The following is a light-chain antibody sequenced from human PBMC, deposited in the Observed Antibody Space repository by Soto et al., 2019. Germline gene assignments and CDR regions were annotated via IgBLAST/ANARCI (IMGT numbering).Light chain of an antibody. V-gene: IGKV1-12*01. CDR2: AAS. CDR3: QQGGSLPIT. CDR1: QSISNW. Sequence: DIQMTQSPSSVSASVGDRVTITCRASQSISNWLAWYQQKPGTVPKLLIYAASSSQSGVPSRFSGSGAGTEFTLTITSLQPEDFGPYYCQQGGSLPITFGQRTRLEIK. J-gene: IGKJ5*01.